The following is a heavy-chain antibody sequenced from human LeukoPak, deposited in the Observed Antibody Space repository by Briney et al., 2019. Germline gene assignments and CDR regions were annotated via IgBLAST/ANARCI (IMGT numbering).Heavy chain of an antibody. Sequence: PSENLSRTCTVSAFSISTYYWGRHRRRPGHGRVWRANIHASGTTNYNPTLKSQIIISVDTSKNQFSLKLSSVTAADTAVYYWARVHDSSGPLLNWFDPWGQGTLVTVSS. D-gene: IGHD3-22*01. CDR2: IHASGTT. V-gene: IGHV4-59*13. J-gene: IGHJ5*02. CDR1: AFSISTYY. CDR3: ARVHDSSGPLLNWFDP.